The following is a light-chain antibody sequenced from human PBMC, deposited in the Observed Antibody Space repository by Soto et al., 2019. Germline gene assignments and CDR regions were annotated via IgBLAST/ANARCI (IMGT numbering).Light chain of an antibody. CDR2: AAS. V-gene: IGKV3-20*01. CDR1: QSVSSSY. CDR3: QQYGSSPRT. J-gene: IGKJ1*01. Sequence: EIVLTQSPGTLSLSPGERATLSCRASQSVSSSYLAWYQQKPGQAPRLLLYAASRRATGIPDRFSGSGSGTDFTLTISRLEPEDFALYYCQQYGSSPRTFGQGTKVEIK.